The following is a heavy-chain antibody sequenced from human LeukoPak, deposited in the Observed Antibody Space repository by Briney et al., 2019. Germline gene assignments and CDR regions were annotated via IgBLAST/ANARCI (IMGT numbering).Heavy chain of an antibody. J-gene: IGHJ4*02. CDR1: GGTFSSYA. D-gene: IGHD3-3*01. V-gene: IGHV1-69*05. Sequence: ASVKVSCKASGGTFSSYAISWVRQAPGQGLEWMGGIIPIFGTANYAQKFQGRVTMTTDTSTSTAYMELRSLRSDDTAVYYCARDHYDFSPGDYWGQGTLVTVSS. CDR3: ARDHYDFSPGDY. CDR2: IIPIFGTA.